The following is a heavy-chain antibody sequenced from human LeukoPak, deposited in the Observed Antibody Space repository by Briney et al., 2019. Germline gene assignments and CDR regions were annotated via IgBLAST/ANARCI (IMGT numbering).Heavy chain of an antibody. CDR1: GFTFSSYW. CDR3: ARALLGYDILTRDYYYYGMDV. CDR2: IKQDGSEK. J-gene: IGHJ6*02. D-gene: IGHD3-9*01. Sequence: PGGSLRLSCAASGFTFSSYWMNWVRQAPGKGLEWVANIKQDGSEKYYVDSVKGRFTISRDNSKNTLYLQMNSLRAEDTAVYYCARALLGYDILTRDYYYYGMDVWGQGTTVTVSS. V-gene: IGHV3-7*01.